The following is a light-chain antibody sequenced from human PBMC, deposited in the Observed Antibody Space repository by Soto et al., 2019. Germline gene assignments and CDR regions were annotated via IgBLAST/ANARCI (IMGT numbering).Light chain of an antibody. V-gene: IGLV2-14*01. CDR3: SSYKTSSTV. J-gene: IGLJ2*01. CDR1: SSDVGGSNY. Sequence: QSALTQPASVSGSPGQSITISCTGTSSDVGGSNYVSWYQQHPGKAPKLMIFDVSNRPSGVSNRFSRSKSGNTASLTISGLQAEDEADYFCSSYKTSSTVFGGGTKLTVL. CDR2: DVS.